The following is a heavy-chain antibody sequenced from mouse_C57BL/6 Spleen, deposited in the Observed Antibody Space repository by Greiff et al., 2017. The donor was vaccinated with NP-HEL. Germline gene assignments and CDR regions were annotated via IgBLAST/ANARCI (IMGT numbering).Heavy chain of an antibody. D-gene: IGHD1-1*01. J-gene: IGHJ3*01. CDR2: IYPGSGST. Sequence: VKLQESGAELVKPGASVKMSCKASGYTFTSYWITWVKQRPGQGLEWIGDIYPGSGSTNYNEKFKSKATLTVDTSSSTAYMQLSSLTSEDSAVYYCARHYYGSSQAWFAYWGQGTLVTVSA. CDR1: GYTFTSYW. V-gene: IGHV1-55*01. CDR3: ARHYYGSSQAWFAY.